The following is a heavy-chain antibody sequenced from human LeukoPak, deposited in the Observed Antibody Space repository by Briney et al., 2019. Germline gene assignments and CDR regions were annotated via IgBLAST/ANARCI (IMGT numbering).Heavy chain of an antibody. CDR3: ARVAYGSGSQTFYYYGMDV. Sequence: SETLSLTCTVSGASISSYYWSWIRQPPGKGLEWIGYIYHTGSANSNASLKSRVTISVDPSKNQFSLKLRSVTAADTAVYYCARVAYGSGSQTFYYYGMDVWGQGTTVTVSS. CDR2: IYHTGSA. D-gene: IGHD3-10*01. V-gene: IGHV4-59*01. CDR1: GASISSYY. J-gene: IGHJ6*02.